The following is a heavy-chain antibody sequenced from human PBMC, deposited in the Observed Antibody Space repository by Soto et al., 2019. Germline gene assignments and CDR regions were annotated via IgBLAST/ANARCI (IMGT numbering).Heavy chain of an antibody. D-gene: IGHD7-27*01. Sequence: PSETLSLTCTVSGGSVSSNSYSWGWIRQPPGKGLEWIGSIYYSGSTYYNPSLKSRVTISVDTSKNQFSLKLSSVTAADTAVYYCARRWGYSFDYWGQGTLVTVSS. CDR1: GGSVSSNSYS. V-gene: IGHV4-39*01. CDR3: ARRWGYSFDY. CDR2: IYYSGST. J-gene: IGHJ4*02.